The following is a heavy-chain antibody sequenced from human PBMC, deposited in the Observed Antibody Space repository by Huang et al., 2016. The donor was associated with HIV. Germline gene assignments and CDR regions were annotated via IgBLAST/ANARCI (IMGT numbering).Heavy chain of an antibody. CDR3: ARLLYRYYFDY. D-gene: IGHD1-26*01. CDR2: IDYSGST. J-gene: IGHJ4*02. Sequence: QLQLQESGPGLVKPSETLSLTCTVSGGSISSSSYYWGWIRQPPGKGLEWIGSIDYSGSTYSNPSLKGRVTISVDTSKNQFSLKLSSVTAADTAVYYCARLLYRYYFDYWGQGTLVTVSS. CDR1: GGSISSSSYY. V-gene: IGHV4-39*01.